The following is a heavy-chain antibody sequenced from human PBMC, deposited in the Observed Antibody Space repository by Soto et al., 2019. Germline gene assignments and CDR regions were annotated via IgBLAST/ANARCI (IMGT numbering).Heavy chain of an antibody. V-gene: IGHV4-4*07. D-gene: IGHD1-1*01. CDR1: GASISGFY. Sequence: SETLSLTCTVSGASISGFYWSWIRKSAGKGLEWIGRIYATGTTDYNPSLKSRVMMSVDTSKKQFSLKLRSVTAADTAVYYCVRDGTKTLRDWFDPWGQGIAVTV. J-gene: IGHJ5*02. CDR2: IYATGTT. CDR3: VRDGTKTLRDWFDP.